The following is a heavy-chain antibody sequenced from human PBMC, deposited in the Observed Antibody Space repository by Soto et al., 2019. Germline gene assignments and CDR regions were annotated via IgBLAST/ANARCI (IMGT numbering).Heavy chain of an antibody. CDR2: IIPILGIA. Sequence: QVQLVQSGAEVKKPGSSVKVSCKASGGTFSSYTISWVRQAPGQGLEWMGRIIPILGIANYAQKFQGRVTITAAKSPSTAYMELSSLRSEDTAVYYCARLWFGDADYWGQGTLVTVSS. J-gene: IGHJ4*02. CDR1: GGTFSSYT. V-gene: IGHV1-69*02. CDR3: ARLWFGDADY. D-gene: IGHD3-10*01.